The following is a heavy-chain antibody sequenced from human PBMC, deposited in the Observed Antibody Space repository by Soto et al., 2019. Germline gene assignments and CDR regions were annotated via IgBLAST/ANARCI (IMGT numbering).Heavy chain of an antibody. D-gene: IGHD3-3*01. CDR2: IDPSDSYT. Sequence: PGESMKISCKGSGYSFTSYCISWVRQLPGKGLEWMGRIDPSDSYTNYSPSFQGHVTISRDNSKNTLYLQMNSLRAEDTAVYYCAXSRDYDFWSGYLYYFDYWGQGTLVTVSS. CDR1: GYSFTSYC. V-gene: IGHV5-10-1*01. J-gene: IGHJ4*02. CDR3: AXSRDYDFWSGYLYYFDY.